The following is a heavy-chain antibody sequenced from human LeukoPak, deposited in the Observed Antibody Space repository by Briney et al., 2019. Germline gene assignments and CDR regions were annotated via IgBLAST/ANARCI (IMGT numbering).Heavy chain of an antibody. D-gene: IGHD2-2*02. J-gene: IGHJ6*04. Sequence: GGSLRLSCAASGFTVSSNYMSWVRQAPGKGLEWVSVIYSGGSTYYADSVKGRFTISRDNSKNTLYLQMNSLRAEDTAVYYCARVLSPGCCSSTSCYNSYYYGMDVWGKGTTVTVSS. CDR1: GFTVSSNY. CDR3: ARVLSPGCCSSTSCYNSYYYGMDV. V-gene: IGHV3-53*01. CDR2: IYSGGST.